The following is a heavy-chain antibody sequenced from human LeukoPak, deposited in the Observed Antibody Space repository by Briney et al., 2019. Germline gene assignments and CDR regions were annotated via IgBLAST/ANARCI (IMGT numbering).Heavy chain of an antibody. D-gene: IGHD3/OR15-3a*01. CDR3: ARVDSVFYYFDY. V-gene: IGHV4-59*08. CDR1: GGSISSYY. J-gene: IGHJ4*02. CDR2: IYYSGST. Sequence: SETLSLTCTVSGGSISSYYWSWIRQPPGKGLEWIGYIYYSGSTYYNPSLKSRVTISVDTSKNQFSLKLSSVTAADTAVYYCARVDSVFYYFDYWGQGTLVTVSS.